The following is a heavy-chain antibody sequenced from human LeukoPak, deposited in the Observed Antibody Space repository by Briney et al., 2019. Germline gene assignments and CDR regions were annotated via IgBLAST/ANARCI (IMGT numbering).Heavy chain of an antibody. CDR2: ISPADSDT. D-gene: IGHD2-2*01. J-gene: IGHJ4*02. CDR1: GYSFSNYG. Sequence: GESLKISCKGSGYSFSNYGIGWVRQMPGKGLEWMAIISPADSDTRYSPSFQGQVTISADKSISTAYLQWSSLKASDTAMYYCARHYRSSSTTHFDYWGQGTLVTVSA. V-gene: IGHV5-51*01. CDR3: ARHYRSSSTTHFDY.